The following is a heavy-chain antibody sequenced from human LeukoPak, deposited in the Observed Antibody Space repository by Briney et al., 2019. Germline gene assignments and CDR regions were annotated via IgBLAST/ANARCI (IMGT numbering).Heavy chain of an antibody. CDR1: GFTFSDYD. CDR2: ISGRSSHM. J-gene: IGHJ4*02. D-gene: IGHD6-25*01. Sequence: GGSLRLSCTASGFTFSDYDMNWLRLAPGKGLERVSSISGRSSHMYYTDSAKGRFTISRDNAKNSLYLQMNSLRAEDTAVYYCARAFPPLRTSAAGDFWGQGTLVTVSS. CDR3: ARAFPPLRTSAAGDF. V-gene: IGHV3-21*06.